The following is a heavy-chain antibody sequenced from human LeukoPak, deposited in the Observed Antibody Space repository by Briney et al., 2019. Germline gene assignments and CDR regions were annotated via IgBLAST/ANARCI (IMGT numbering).Heavy chain of an antibody. CDR1: GFTFSSYW. V-gene: IGHV3-74*01. J-gene: IGHJ4*02. CDR2: INTDGGSL. CDR3: AKDNDFWSGSYFDY. Sequence: GGSLRLSCAASGFTFSSYWMYWVRQAPGKGPVWVARINTDGGSLNYADSVKGRFTISRDNAKNTLYLQMNSLRAEDTAVYYCAKDNDFWSGSYFDYWGQGTLVTVSS. D-gene: IGHD3-3*01.